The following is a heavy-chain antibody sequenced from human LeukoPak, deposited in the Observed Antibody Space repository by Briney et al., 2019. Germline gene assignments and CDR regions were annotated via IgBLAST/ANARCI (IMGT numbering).Heavy chain of an antibody. CDR1: GYTFSAYC. J-gene: IGHJ4*02. CDR3: ARDGGLDF. D-gene: IGHD2-15*01. V-gene: IGHV1-2*02. Sequence: ASVKVSCKASGYTFSAYCIHWLRQAPGQGLEWMGWISVNSGDTNSAPNFQGRVTLTRDMSSNTAYMEVTKLTLDDTAVFYCARDGGLDFWGQGTLVTVSS. CDR2: ISVNSGDT.